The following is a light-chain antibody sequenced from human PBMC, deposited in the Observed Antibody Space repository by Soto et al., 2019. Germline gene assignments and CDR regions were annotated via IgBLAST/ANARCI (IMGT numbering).Light chain of an antibody. J-gene: IGLJ2*01. CDR3: SSYAGSNNLV. V-gene: IGLV2-8*01. CDR2: EVS. CDR1: SSDVGGYKY. Sequence: QSALTQSPSASGSPGQSVTISCTGTSSDVGGYKYVSWYQQHPGKAPKLMIYEVSKRPSGVPDRFSDSKSGNTASLTVSGLQAEDEADYYCSSYAGSNNLVFGGGTKVTVL.